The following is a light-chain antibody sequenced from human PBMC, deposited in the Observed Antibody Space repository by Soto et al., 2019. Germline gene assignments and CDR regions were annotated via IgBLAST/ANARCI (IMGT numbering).Light chain of an antibody. J-gene: IGKJ1*01. CDR1: QSVSSN. Sequence: ELVMTQSPATLSVSPGERATLSCRASQSVSSNLAWYQQKPGQAPRLLIYGASTRATGIPARFSGSGSGTDFTLTISKLEPGDFAVYYCQQYSKAPLTFGRGTKVDIK. V-gene: IGKV3-15*01. CDR2: GAS. CDR3: QQYSKAPLT.